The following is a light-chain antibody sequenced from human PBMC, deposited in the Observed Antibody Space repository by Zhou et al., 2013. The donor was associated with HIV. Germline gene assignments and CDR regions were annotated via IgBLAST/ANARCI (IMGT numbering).Light chain of an antibody. CDR3: LNVFA. Sequence: QSALTQPASVSGSPGQSIAISCSGTSTDISPSNYVSWYQQHPGKAPKLLIYDVNKRPSGISDRFSGSKSGNTASLTISGLQPEDEADYYCLNVFAFGTGTKVTV. CDR1: STDISPSNY. J-gene: IGLJ1*01. V-gene: IGLV2-14*03. CDR2: DVN.